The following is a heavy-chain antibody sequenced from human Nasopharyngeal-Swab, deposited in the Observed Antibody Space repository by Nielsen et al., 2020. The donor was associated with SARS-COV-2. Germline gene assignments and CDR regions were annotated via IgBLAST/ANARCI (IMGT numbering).Heavy chain of an antibody. D-gene: IGHD6-13*01. Sequence: ASVKVSCKASGYTFTSYGISWVRQAPGQGLEWMGWISAYNGNTNYAQKFQGRVTITADEFTSTAYMELSSLRSEDTAVYYCASRGQLTGAEYFQHWGQGTLVTVSS. CDR3: ASRGQLTGAEYFQH. CDR2: ISAYNGNT. J-gene: IGHJ1*01. CDR1: GYTFTSYG. V-gene: IGHV1-18*01.